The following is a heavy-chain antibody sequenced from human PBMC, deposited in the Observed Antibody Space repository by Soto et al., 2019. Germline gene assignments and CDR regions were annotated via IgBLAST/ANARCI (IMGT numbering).Heavy chain of an antibody. CDR3: ARGGEYSYGNNWFDP. J-gene: IGHJ5*02. V-gene: IGHV4-59*01. CDR2: IYYSGST. D-gene: IGHD5-18*01. CDR1: GGSISSYY. Sequence: SETLSLTCTVSGGSISSYYWSWIRQPPGKGLEWIGYIYYSGSTNYNPSLKSRVTISVDTSKNQFSLKLSSVTAADTAVYYCARGGEYSYGNNWFDPWGQGTLVTVSS.